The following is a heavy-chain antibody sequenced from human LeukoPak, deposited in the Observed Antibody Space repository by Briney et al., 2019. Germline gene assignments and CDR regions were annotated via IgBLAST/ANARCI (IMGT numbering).Heavy chain of an antibody. J-gene: IGHJ5*02. Sequence: SETLSLTCTVSGGSISSYYWSWIRQPPGKGLEWIGYIYYSGSTNYNPSLKSRVTISVDTSKNQFSLKLSSVTAADTAVYYCARESSSSWYNWFDPWGQGTLVTVSS. D-gene: IGHD6-13*01. CDR3: ARESSSSWYNWFDP. V-gene: IGHV4-59*01. CDR2: IYYSGST. CDR1: GGSISSYY.